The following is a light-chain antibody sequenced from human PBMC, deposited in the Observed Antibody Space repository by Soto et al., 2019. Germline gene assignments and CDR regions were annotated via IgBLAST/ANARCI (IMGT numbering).Light chain of an antibody. J-gene: IGKJ2*01. Sequence: EIVMTQSPVTLSVSPGDRATLSCRASENTNNNFAWHQQKPGQAPRLLIYGASTRATGVPARFSGSGSGTEFTLTISSLESDDSAVYYCQHYTYWPFTFGQGTKLEIK. V-gene: IGKV3D-15*01. CDR1: ENTNNN. CDR2: GAS. CDR3: QHYTYWPFT.